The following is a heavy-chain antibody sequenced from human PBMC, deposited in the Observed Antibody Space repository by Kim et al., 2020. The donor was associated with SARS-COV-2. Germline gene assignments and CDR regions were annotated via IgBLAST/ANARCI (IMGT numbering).Heavy chain of an antibody. Sequence: ASVTVSCKASGYTFTSYAMHWVRQAPGQRLEWMGWINAGNGNTKYSQKFQGRVTITRDTSASTAYMELSSLRSEDTAVYYCARDGSSSWYSYYYYGMDVWGQGTTVTVSS. V-gene: IGHV1-3*01. D-gene: IGHD6-13*01. CDR3: ARDGSSSWYSYYYYGMDV. J-gene: IGHJ6*02. CDR1: GYTFTSYA. CDR2: INAGNGNT.